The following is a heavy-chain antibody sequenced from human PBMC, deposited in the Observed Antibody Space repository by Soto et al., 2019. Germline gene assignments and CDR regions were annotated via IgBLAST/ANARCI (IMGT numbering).Heavy chain of an antibody. CDR3: VGTDSSSQYYYGMDV. CDR2: INHSGST. Sequence: SETLSLTCAVYGGSFSGYYWSWIRQPPGKGLEWIGEINHSGSTNYNPSLKSRVTISVDTSKNQFSLKLSSVTAADTAVYYCVGTDSSSQYYYGMDVWGQGTTVTVSS. CDR1: GGSFSGYY. D-gene: IGHD6-13*01. V-gene: IGHV4-34*01. J-gene: IGHJ6*02.